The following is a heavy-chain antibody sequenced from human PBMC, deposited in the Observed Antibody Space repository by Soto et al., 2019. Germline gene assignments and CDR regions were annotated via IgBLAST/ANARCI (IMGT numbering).Heavy chain of an antibody. CDR3: ARARDPYSSGCLQAGSFYLFGLDV. Sequence: GGSLRLSCAASGFSFKNYGIHWVRQAPGKGLEWVAVIWFDGSVEYYADSVQGRFTISRDNAKNTVYLLMNTLRAEDTAIYYCARARDPYSSGCLQAGSFYLFGLDVRGPGATVTGSS. CDR2: IWFDGSVE. V-gene: IGHV3-33*01. J-gene: IGHJ6*02. D-gene: IGHD6-19*01. CDR1: GFSFKNYG.